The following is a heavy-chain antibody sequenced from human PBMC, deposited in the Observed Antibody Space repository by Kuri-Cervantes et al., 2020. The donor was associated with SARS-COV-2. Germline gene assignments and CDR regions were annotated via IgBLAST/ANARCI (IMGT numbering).Heavy chain of an antibody. CDR1: GYSLSSGYY. CDR3: ARHASDDFGSGPSVRLYYFDY. J-gene: IGHJ4*02. D-gene: IGHD3-3*01. CDR2: IYHGGST. Sequence: SETLSLTCAVSGYSLSSGYYWCCSRQPPGKGREWIGSIYHGGSTYYNPSLKRRDTISVVTSKNQFSLKLNSVTAADTAVYYCARHASDDFGSGPSVRLYYFDYWGQGTLVTVSS. V-gene: IGHV4-38-2*01.